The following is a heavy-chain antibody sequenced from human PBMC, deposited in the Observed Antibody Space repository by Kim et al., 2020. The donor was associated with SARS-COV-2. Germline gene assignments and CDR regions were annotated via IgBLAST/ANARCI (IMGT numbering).Heavy chain of an antibody. Sequence: SETLSLTCTVSGYSISSGYYWGWFRQPPGKVLLWIVFIYLSVCTYYNPSLKSRVTISVDTSKNQFSLKLSSVTAADTAVYYCARSHYYGSGIYRWYFDYWGQGTLVTVSS. CDR1: GYSISSGYY. CDR3: ARSHYYGSGIYRWYFDY. D-gene: IGHD3-10*01. V-gene: IGHV4-38-2*02. CDR2: IYLSVCT. J-gene: IGHJ4*02.